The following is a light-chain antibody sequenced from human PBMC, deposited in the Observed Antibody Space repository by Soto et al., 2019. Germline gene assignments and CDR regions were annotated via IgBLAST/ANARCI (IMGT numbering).Light chain of an antibody. CDR3: SSYTSSSTVV. J-gene: IGLJ2*01. CDR2: EVS. V-gene: IGLV2-14*01. CDR1: SSDVGYYNY. Sequence: QSALTQPASVSGSPGQPITISCTGSSSDVGYYNYVSWYQEHPGKAPKLMIYEVSNRPSGVFNRFSGSKSGNTASLTISGLQAEDEADYYCSSYTSSSTVVFGGGTKLTVL.